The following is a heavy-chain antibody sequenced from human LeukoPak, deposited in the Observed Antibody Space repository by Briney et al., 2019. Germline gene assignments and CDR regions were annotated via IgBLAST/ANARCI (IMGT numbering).Heavy chain of an antibody. CDR1: GYTFTSYD. CDR2: MNPNSDNT. J-gene: IGHJ4*02. Sequence: ASVKVSCKASGYTFTSYDINWVRQATGQGLEWMGWMNPNSDNTGYAQKFQGRVTMTRNTSISTANMELSSLRSEDTAVYYCARGLARTSMVTRGGVRFDYWGQGTLVTVSS. CDR3: ARGLARTSMVTRGGVRFDY. V-gene: IGHV1-8*01. D-gene: IGHD5-18*01.